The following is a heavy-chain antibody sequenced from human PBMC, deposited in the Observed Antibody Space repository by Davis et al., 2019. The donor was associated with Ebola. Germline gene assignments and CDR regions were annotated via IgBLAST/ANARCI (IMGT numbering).Heavy chain of an antibody. CDR2: IAPSGDFT. J-gene: IGHJ6*02. CDR1: GYTFTDYY. CDR3: ARGPYVTYYYGSGSYHTAYYYYGMDV. V-gene: IGHV1-46*01. Sequence: ASVKVSCKASGYTFTDYYMNWVRQAPGQGLEWMGIIAPSGDFTRFAPKFQGRITLTTDTSTNTVYMELSSLRSEDTAVYYCARGPYVTYYYGSGSYHTAYYYYGMDVWGQGTTVTVSS. D-gene: IGHD3-10*01.